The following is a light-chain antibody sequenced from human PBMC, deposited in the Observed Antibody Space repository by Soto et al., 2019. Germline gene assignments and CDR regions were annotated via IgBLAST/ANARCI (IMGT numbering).Light chain of an antibody. Sequence: DIQMTQSPSTLSASVGDRVTITCRASQSISIWLAWYQQKPGKAPKLLIYKASSLESGVPSRFSGSGSGTEFTLTISSLQPDDFATYHCQQYKDYSSEGITFGPGTKVDIK. CDR3: QQYKDYSSEGIT. J-gene: IGKJ3*01. V-gene: IGKV1-5*03. CDR2: KAS. CDR1: QSISIW.